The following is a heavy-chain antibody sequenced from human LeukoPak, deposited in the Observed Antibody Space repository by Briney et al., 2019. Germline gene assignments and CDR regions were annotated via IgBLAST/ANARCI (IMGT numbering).Heavy chain of an antibody. CDR3: AREVAPYDSSGYYLRKGAFDI. CDR1: GGSISSYY. J-gene: IGHJ3*02. Sequence: PSETLSLTCTVSGGSISSYYWSWIRQPPGKGLEWIGYIYYSGSTNYNPSPKSRVTISVDTSKNQFSLKLSSVTAADTAVYYCAREVAPYDSSGYYLRKGAFDIWGQGTMVTVSS. D-gene: IGHD3-22*01. CDR2: IYYSGST. V-gene: IGHV4-59*01.